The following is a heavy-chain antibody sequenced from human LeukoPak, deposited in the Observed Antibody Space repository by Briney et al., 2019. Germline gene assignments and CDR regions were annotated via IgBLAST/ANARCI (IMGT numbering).Heavy chain of an antibody. J-gene: IGHJ5*02. D-gene: IGHD3-10*01. V-gene: IGHV4-34*01. CDR2: INHSGST. Sequence: PSETLSLTCAVYGGSFSGYYWSWIRQPPGKGLEGIGEINHSGSTNYNPSPKSRVTISVATSKNQFSLKLSSVTAAATAVYYCARGRGWFGELRKRWFDPWGQGTLVTVSS. CDR1: GGSFSGYY. CDR3: ARGRGWFGELRKRWFDP.